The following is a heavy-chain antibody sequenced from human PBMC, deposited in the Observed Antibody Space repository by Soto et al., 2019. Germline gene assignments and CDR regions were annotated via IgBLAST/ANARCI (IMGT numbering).Heavy chain of an antibody. D-gene: IGHD7-27*01. CDR2: MNPNSGNT. J-gene: IGHJ6*02. Sequence: QVQLVQSGAEVKKPGASVRVSCKASGYTFTSYDVNWVRQATGQGLEWMGWMNPNSGNTGYAQKFQGRVTLTSDRSTRTAYMELRTLGSEDTAVYYCARGQSTWGSYYDGVDVGGQGTTVIVSS. CDR3: ARGQSTWGSYYDGVDV. V-gene: IGHV1-8*01. CDR1: GYTFTSYD.